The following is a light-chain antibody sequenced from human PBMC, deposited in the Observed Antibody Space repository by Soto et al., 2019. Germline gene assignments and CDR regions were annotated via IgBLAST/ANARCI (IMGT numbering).Light chain of an antibody. CDR3: GACDDGRKSPV. CDR2: NNN. Sequence: QSVLTQPPSASGTPGQRVTISCSGSSSNIGSNLVIWYQQLPGTAPQHLIYNNNQRPLGVPDQFSGSKSATSASLAISRLQSDDEADYYYGACDDGRKSPVFGRGTKLTVL. J-gene: IGLJ2*01. V-gene: IGLV1-44*01. CDR1: SSNIGSNL.